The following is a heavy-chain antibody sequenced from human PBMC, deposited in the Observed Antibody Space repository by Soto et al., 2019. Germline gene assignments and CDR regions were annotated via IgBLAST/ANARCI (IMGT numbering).Heavy chain of an antibody. D-gene: IGHD3-3*01. CDR2: IYSGGST. V-gene: IGHV3-53*01. J-gene: IGHJ6*02. CDR3: ARSGYYDIWSGYSEYYYGMDV. Sequence: LRLSCAASGFTVSSNYMSWVRQAPGKGLEWVSVIYSGGSTYYADSVKGRFTISRDNSKNTLYLQMNSLRAEDTAVYYCARSGYYDIWSGYSEYYYGMDVWGQGTTVTVSS. CDR1: GFTVSSNY.